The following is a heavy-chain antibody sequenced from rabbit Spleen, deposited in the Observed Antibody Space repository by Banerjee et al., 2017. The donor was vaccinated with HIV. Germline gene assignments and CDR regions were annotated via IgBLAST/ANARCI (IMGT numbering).Heavy chain of an antibody. CDR3: AREASSGWGVVSFYFNL. V-gene: IGHV1S40*01. Sequence: QSLEESGGDLVKPGASLTLTCTASGFSFSSSYMCWVRQAPGKGLEWIACIYTGSGSTYYASWAKGRFSISETSSTTVTLQMTRLTAADTATYFCAREASSGWGVVSFYFNLWGQGTLVTVS. J-gene: IGHJ4*01. CDR2: IYTGSGST. D-gene: IGHD4-1*01. CDR1: GFSFSSSY.